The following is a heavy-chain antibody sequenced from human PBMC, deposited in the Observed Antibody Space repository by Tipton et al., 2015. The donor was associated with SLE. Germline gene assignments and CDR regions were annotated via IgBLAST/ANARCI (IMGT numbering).Heavy chain of an antibody. V-gene: IGHV4-30-2*01. CDR3: ARDSCSSATCYYFDY. J-gene: IGHJ4*02. CDR2: FFHSGST. Sequence: TLSLTCAVSGGSISSGTHSWSWIRQPPGKGLEWLGYFFHSGSTYYNPSLKGRVTLTADRSKNQFSLKLTSVTAAGTAVYYCARDSCSSATCYYFDYWGQGIPVTVSS. D-gene: IGHD2-2*01. CDR1: GGSISSGTHS.